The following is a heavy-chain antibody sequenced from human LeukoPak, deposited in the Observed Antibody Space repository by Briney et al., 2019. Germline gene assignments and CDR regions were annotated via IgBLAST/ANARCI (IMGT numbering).Heavy chain of an antibody. Sequence: PSETLSLTCTVSGGSISSSSYYWGWIRQPPGKGLEWIGNVHHTGSTNYNPSLKSRLIISLDTSKNQFSLKLSSVTAADTAVYYCARDLGHGGDSDYWGQGTLVIVSS. CDR2: VHHTGST. D-gene: IGHD4-23*01. CDR1: GGSISSSSYY. CDR3: ARDLGHGGDSDY. V-gene: IGHV4-39*07. J-gene: IGHJ4*02.